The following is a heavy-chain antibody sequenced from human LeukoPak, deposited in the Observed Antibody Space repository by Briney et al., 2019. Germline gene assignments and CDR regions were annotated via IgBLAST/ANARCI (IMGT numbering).Heavy chain of an antibody. V-gene: IGHV3-11*04. Sequence: GGSLRLSCAASGFTFRDYYMSWIRQAPGKGLEWVSYISSSGSTTYYANSVKGRFTTTRDNAKTSLNLQMNSTRAEDTAVYYCASKTQLDGVDYWGQGTLVTVSS. D-gene: IGHD6-13*01. J-gene: IGHJ4*02. CDR1: GFTFRDYY. CDR3: ASKTQLDGVDY. CDR2: ISSSGSTT.